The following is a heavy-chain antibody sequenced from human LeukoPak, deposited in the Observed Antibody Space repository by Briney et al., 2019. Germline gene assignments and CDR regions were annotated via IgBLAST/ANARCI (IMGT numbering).Heavy chain of an antibody. CDR1: GYTFSSYG. J-gene: IGHJ4*02. CDR2: ISTYIGNT. CDR3: AREYCRGGSCYGPDY. Sequence: ASVKVSCKASGYTFSSYGISWVRQAPGQGLEWMGWISTYIGNTNYAQKFQGRVTMTTDTCTTTAYMELRSLRPDDTAVYYCAREYCRGGSCYGPDYWGQGTLVTVSS. D-gene: IGHD2-15*01. V-gene: IGHV1-18*01.